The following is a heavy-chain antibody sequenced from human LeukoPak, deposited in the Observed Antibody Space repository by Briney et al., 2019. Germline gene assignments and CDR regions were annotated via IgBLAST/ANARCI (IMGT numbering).Heavy chain of an antibody. Sequence: ASVKVSCKASGYTFTGYYMHWVRQAPGQGLEWMGWINPNSGGTNYAQKFQGRVTMTRDTSISTAYMELSRLRSDDTAVYYCARDRRCGSSQGGFDYWGQGTLVTVSS. D-gene: IGHD6-13*01. V-gene: IGHV1-2*02. CDR1: GYTFTGYY. J-gene: IGHJ4*02. CDR2: INPNSGGT. CDR3: ARDRRCGSSQGGFDY.